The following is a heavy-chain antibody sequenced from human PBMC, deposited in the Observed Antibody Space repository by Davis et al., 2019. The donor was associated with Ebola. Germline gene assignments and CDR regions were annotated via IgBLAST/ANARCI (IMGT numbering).Heavy chain of an antibody. CDR2: IHYSGST. J-gene: IGHJ6*02. Sequence: MPSETLSLTCTVSGGSISSSSYYWGWIRQPPGKGLEWIGSIHYSGSTYYNPSRKSRVTISVDTSKNQFSLKLSSVTDADTAVYDCATLKGSGDYFLLYYYYGMDVWGQGTTVTVSS. V-gene: IGHV4-39*01. CDR3: ATLKGSGDYFLLYYYYGMDV. D-gene: IGHD4-17*01. CDR1: GGSISSSSYY.